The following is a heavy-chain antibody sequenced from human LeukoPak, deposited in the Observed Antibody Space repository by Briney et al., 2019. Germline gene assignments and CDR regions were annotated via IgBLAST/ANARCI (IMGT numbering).Heavy chain of an antibody. Sequence: GASVKVSCKASGYTFIGFYIHWVRQAPGQGREWMGWINPTNGGPNYSQNFQGSVTMTRDTSIGKAYMELHSLRSDDTAVYYCARDSGYSKGGIQFWGQGTLVTVSS. CDR3: ARDSGYSKGGIQF. CDR2: INPTNGGP. V-gene: IGHV1-2*02. J-gene: IGHJ4*02. CDR1: GYTFIGFY. D-gene: IGHD5-18*01.